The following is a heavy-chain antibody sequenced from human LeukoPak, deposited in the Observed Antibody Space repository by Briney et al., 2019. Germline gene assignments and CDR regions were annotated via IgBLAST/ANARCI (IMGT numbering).Heavy chain of an antibody. CDR1: GYTFTGYY. J-gene: IGHJ6*02. Sequence: ASVKVSCKASGYTFTGYYMHWVRRAPGQGLEWMGWINPNSGGTNYAQKFQGWVTMTRDTSISTAYMELSRLRSDDTAVYYCARALLLWFGEPSGMDVWGQGTTVTVSS. CDR3: ARALLLWFGEPSGMDV. D-gene: IGHD3-10*01. CDR2: INPNSGGT. V-gene: IGHV1-2*04.